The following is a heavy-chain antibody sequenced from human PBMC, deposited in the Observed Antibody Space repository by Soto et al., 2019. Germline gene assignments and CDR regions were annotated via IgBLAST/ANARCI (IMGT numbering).Heavy chain of an antibody. D-gene: IGHD2-15*01. J-gene: IGHJ4*02. V-gene: IGHV5-51*01. CDR3: ARGYCSGGSCWYYFDY. Sequence: LGESLKISCKGSGYSFTSYWIGWVRQMPGKGLEWMGIIYPGDSDTRYSPSFQGQVTISADKSISTAYLQWSSLKASDTAMYYCARGYCSGGSCWYYFDYWGQGTLVTVSS. CDR2: IYPGDSDT. CDR1: GYSFTSYW.